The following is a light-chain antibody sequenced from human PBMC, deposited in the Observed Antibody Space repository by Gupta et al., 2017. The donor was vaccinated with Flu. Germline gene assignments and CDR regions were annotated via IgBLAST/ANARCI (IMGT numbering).Light chain of an antibody. CDR2: GEN. Sequence: SSALPQDPAVSVALGPTVRITCQGYSLRSSYASWHQQKPGQAPLLVIFGENNRPSGIPDRVSGSSSGKTASVTITGAQAEEEADDYCNYRDSSTNHSSWVFGGGTKLTVL. CDR3: NYRDSSTNHSSWV. J-gene: IGLJ3*02. V-gene: IGLV3-19*01. CDR1: SLRSSY.